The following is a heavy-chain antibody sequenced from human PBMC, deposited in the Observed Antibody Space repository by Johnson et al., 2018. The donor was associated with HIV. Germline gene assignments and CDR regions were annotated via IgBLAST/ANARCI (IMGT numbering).Heavy chain of an antibody. J-gene: IGHJ3*02. D-gene: IGHD3-22*01. Sequence: QVQLVESGGGVVQPGGSLRLSCAASGFTFSDYYMSWVRQAPGKGLEWVAVMWYDGSNKYYADSLKGRFTISRDNSKNTLYLQMNSLRAEDTAVYSCARESGWGHDAFDIWGQGTMVIVSS. CDR3: ARESGWGHDAFDI. V-gene: IGHV3-33*08. CDR1: GFTFSDYY. CDR2: MWYDGSNK.